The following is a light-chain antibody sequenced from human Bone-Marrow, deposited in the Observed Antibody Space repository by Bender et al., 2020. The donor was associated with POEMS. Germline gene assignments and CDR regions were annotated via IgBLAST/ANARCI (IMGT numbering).Light chain of an antibody. CDR3: SYFTSSSTVI. V-gene: IGLV2-14*03. J-gene: IGLJ2*01. CDR1: SSDIGGYNS. Sequence: QSALTQPASVSGSPGQSITISCTGTSSDIGGYNSVSWYQHLPGKAPKLIICDVTNRPSGVSNRFSGSKSGNTASLTISGLQAEDEAHYYCSYFTSSSTVIFGGGTKLTVL. CDR2: DVT.